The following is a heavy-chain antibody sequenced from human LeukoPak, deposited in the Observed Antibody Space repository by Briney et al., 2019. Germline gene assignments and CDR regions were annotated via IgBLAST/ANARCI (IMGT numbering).Heavy chain of an antibody. J-gene: IGHJ4*02. CDR1: GYTFTSYG. CDR2: ISAYKANT. CDR3: AREMGSSGWYDSFDY. Sequence: GASVTVSCKASGYTFTSYGISWVRQAPGQGLEWMGWISAYKANTHYAQKFQDRVTMTTDTPTSTAYMELRSLRADDTAVYYCAREMGSSGWYDSFDYWGQGTLVTVSS. V-gene: IGHV1-18*01. D-gene: IGHD6-19*01.